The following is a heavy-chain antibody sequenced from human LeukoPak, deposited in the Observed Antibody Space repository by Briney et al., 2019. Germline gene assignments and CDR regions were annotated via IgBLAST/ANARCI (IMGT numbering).Heavy chain of an antibody. CDR2: VYYSGST. CDR1: GGSVSGYY. Sequence: SETLSLTCVVSGGSVSGYYWGWIRQPPGRGLEWIGYVYYSGSTNCNPSFKSRITISVDTSGNQFSLQLSSVTAADTAVYYCARIHRYCSGGACYVLDSWGQGTLVAVSS. D-gene: IGHD2-15*01. CDR3: ARIHRYCSGGACYVLDS. J-gene: IGHJ4*02. V-gene: IGHV4-59*02.